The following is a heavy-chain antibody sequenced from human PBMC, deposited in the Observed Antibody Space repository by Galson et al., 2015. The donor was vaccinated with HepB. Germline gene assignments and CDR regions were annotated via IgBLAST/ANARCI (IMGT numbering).Heavy chain of an antibody. D-gene: IGHD6-13*01. Sequence: SLRLSCAASGFSFNSYAMTWVRQAPGKGLQWVSVISGSGEGTYYADSVKGRFTISRDDSKKTLYLQMNSLRGKDTAIYYCAKGGSSSWRGPLDYWGQGTLVTVSS. CDR1: GFSFNSYA. CDR2: ISGSGEGT. CDR3: AKGGSSSWRGPLDY. J-gene: IGHJ4*02. V-gene: IGHV3-23*01.